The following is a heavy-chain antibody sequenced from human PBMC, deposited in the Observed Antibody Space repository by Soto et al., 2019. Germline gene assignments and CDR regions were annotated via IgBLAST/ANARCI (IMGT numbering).Heavy chain of an antibody. J-gene: IGHJ5*02. V-gene: IGHV4-59*01. CDR2: IYYTGIT. Sequence: QVQLQQSGPGLLKPSETLSLTCSVSGGSITDNYWTWIRQSPGKGLEWVGYIYYTGITNYNPSLKRRVNISLDRSKNQFSLKLDSVTAADTAVYYCARALDYDFWGGRNWFDPWGQGTLVTVSS. CDR1: GGSITDNY. D-gene: IGHD3-3*01. CDR3: ARALDYDFWGGRNWFDP.